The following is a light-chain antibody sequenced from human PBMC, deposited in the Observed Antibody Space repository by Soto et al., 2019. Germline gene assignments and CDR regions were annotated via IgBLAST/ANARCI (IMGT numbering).Light chain of an antibody. V-gene: IGLV2-8*01. CDR1: SSDVGGYNF. Sequence: QSALTQPPSASGSPGQSVTISCTGTSSDVGGYNFVAWYQQHPGKAPKPMISEVSKRPSGVPDRFSGSKSGNTASLTVSGLQAEDEADYYCSSYAGSNNFPYVFGTGTKVTVL. CDR3: SSYAGSNNFPYV. CDR2: EVS. J-gene: IGLJ1*01.